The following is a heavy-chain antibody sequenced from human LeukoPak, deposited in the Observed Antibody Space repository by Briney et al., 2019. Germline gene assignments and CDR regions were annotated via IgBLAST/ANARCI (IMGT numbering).Heavy chain of an antibody. CDR1: GGSFSGYY. J-gene: IGHJ4*02. V-gene: IGHV4-34*01. D-gene: IGHD6-13*01. CDR3: ARWRVIAAGIDY. CDR2: INHSGST. Sequence: SETLSLTCAVYGGSFSGYYWSWIRQPPGKGLESVGEINHSGSTNYNPSLKSRVTISVDTSKNQFSLKLSSVTAADTAVYYCARWRVIAAGIDYWGQGTLVTVSS.